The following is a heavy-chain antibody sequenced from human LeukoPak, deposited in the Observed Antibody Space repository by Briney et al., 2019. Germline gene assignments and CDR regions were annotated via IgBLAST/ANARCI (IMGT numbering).Heavy chain of an antibody. CDR1: GFTFSSYS. CDR3: GRGMIGAYGSDY. Sequence: GGSLRLSCAASGFTFSSYSMNWVRQAPGKGLEWVSSISSSSGYIHYADSVKGRFTISRDNAKNTVYLQMSSLGAEDTAVYYCGRGMIGAYGSDYWGQGTLVTVSS. CDR2: ISSSSGYI. J-gene: IGHJ4*02. D-gene: IGHD3-10*01. V-gene: IGHV3-21*01.